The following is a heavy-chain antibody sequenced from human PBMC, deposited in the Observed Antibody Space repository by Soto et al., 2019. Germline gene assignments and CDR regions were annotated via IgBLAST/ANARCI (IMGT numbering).Heavy chain of an antibody. CDR1: GFSFSGYG. J-gene: IGHJ4*02. D-gene: IGHD6-13*01. V-gene: IGHV3-48*02. CDR3: ARDIAADDLSY. CDR2: ISSISSPK. Sequence: GGSLRLSCAASGFSFSGYGMNWVRQAPGKGLEWVSYISSISSPKYYADSVKGRFTISRDNAKNSLYPQMNSLRDEDTAVYYCARDIAADDLSYWGQGTLVTVSS.